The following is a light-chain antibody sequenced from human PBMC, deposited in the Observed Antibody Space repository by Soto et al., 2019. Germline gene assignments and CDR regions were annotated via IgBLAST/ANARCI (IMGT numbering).Light chain of an antibody. CDR3: QQYNSYPLT. Sequence: DIEGTQAGSSLPAHGGERVTITCRASQGISSYLAWYQQKPGKAPKLLIYKASSLESGVPSRFSGSGSGTEFTLTISSLQPHDFATYSCQQYNSYPLTFGGGTQVDIK. CDR1: QGISSY. CDR2: KAS. V-gene: IGKV1-5*03. J-gene: IGKJ4*01.